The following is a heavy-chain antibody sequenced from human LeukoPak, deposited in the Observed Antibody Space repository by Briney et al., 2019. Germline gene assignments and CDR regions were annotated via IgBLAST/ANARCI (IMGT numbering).Heavy chain of an antibody. CDR1: GYTFTGYY. V-gene: IGHV1-2*02. CDR2: INPNSGGT. Sequence: ASGKVSCKASGYTFTGYYMHWVRQAPGQRLEWMGWINPNSGGTNYAQKFQGRVTMTRDTSISTAYMELSRLRSDDTAVYYCARALYSSSSNFDYWGQGTLVSVSS. J-gene: IGHJ4*02. CDR3: ARALYSSSSNFDY. D-gene: IGHD6-6*01.